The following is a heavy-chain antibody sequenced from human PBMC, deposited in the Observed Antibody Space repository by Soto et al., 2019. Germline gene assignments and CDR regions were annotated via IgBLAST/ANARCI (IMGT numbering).Heavy chain of an antibody. CDR3: GRGWGDYGG. V-gene: IGHV4-4*02. J-gene: IGHJ4*02. CDR1: GGSISSSNW. Sequence: QVQLQESGPGLVKPSGTLSLTCAVSGGSISSSNWWSWVRQPPGKGLEWIGEIYHSGSTNYNPSHTGRVPMSVDKSQYRFSPRLSSVPAADTCVYYWGRGWGDYGGWGQGTLVTVSS. D-gene: IGHD4-17*01. CDR2: IYHSGST.